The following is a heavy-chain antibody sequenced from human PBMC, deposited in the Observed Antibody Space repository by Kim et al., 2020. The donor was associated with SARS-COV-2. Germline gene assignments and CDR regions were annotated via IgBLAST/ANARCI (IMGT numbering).Heavy chain of an antibody. V-gene: IGHV3-30*18. J-gene: IGHJ4*02. Sequence: LSLTCAASGFSLTTYGMHWVRQAPGKGLEWVAVISSDGNSKYYADSVKGRFTISRDIPKNTLSLQMNSLRVEDTAVYYCAKGGIVERWYYLYDWGQGTLVTVSS. CDR1: GFSLTTYG. CDR3: AKGGIVERWYYLYD. D-gene: IGHD3-16*01. CDR2: ISSDGNSK.